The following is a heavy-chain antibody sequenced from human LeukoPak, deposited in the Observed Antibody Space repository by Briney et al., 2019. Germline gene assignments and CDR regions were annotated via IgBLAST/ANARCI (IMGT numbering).Heavy chain of an antibody. Sequence: PGGSLRLSCAASGFTFSSYSMNWVRQAPGKGLEWVSSISSSSSYIYYADSVKGRFTISRDNAKNSLYLQMNSLRAEDTAVYYCAREEYSSTRGFDYWGQGTLVTVSS. CDR3: AREEYSSTRGFDY. J-gene: IGHJ4*02. CDR2: ISSSSSYI. CDR1: GFTFSSYS. D-gene: IGHD6-6*01. V-gene: IGHV3-21*01.